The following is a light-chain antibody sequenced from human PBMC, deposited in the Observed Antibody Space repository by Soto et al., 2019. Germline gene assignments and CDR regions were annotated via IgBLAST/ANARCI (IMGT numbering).Light chain of an antibody. CDR2: GAS. CDR1: QNVSSSY. CDR3: QQYNNWPPVT. V-gene: IGKV3-15*01. J-gene: IGKJ1*01. Sequence: EKVLTQSPGTLSLSPGERATLSCRASQNVSSSYLAWYQHKPGQAPRLLIYGASTRATGIPARFSGSGSGTEFTLTISSLQSEDFAVYYCQQYNNWPPVTFGQGTKVDIK.